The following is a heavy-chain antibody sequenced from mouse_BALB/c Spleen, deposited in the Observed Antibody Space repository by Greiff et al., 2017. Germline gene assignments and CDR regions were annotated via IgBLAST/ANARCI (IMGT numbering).Heavy chain of an antibody. CDR2: IWAGGST. V-gene: IGHV2-9*02. Sequence: VPLQQSGPGLVAPSQSLSITCTVSGFSLTSYGVHWVRQPPGKGLEWLGVIWAGGSTNYNSALMSRLSISKDNSKSQVFLKMNSLQTDDTAMYYCARDRVYGNLYYYAMDYWGQGTSVTVSS. CDR3: ARDRVYGNLYYYAMDY. D-gene: IGHD2-1*01. J-gene: IGHJ4*01. CDR1: GFSLTSYG.